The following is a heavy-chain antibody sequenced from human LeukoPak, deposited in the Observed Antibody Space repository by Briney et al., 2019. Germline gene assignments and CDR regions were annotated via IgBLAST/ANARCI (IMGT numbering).Heavy chain of an antibody. V-gene: IGHV3-21*01. CDR1: GFTFSSYS. CDR2: ISSSSSYI. J-gene: IGHJ6*02. CDR3: ARDRPYYGMDV. Sequence: GRSLRLSCAASGFTFSSYSMNWVRQAPGKGLEWVSSISSSSSYIYYADSVKGRFTISRDNAKNSLYLQMNSLRAEDTAVYYCARDRPYYGMDVWGQGTTVTVSS.